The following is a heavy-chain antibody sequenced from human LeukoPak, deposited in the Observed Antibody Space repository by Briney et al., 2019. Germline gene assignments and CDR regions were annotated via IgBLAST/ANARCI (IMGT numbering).Heavy chain of an antibody. D-gene: IGHD5-12*01. CDR2: IYYSGST. J-gene: IGHJ4*02. Sequence: SETLSLTCTVSGGSIRSYYWSWIRQPPGKGLEWIGYIYYSGSTNYNPSLKSRVTISVDTSKNQFSLKLSSVTAADTAVYYCARDRWILDYWGQGTLVTVSS. V-gene: IGHV4-59*01. CDR1: GGSIRSYY. CDR3: ARDRWILDY.